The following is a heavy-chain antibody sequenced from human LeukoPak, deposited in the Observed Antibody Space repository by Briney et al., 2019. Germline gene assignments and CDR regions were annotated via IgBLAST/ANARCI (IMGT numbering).Heavy chain of an antibody. Sequence: PGGSLRLSCAASGFTFSSYAMSWIRQPPGKTLEWIGYIYYSGSTNYNPSLRSRVTISVDSSKNQFSLKLSSVTAADTAVYYCARGSGQWGFDSWGQGTLVTVSS. CDR3: ARGSGQWGFDS. CDR2: IYYSGST. J-gene: IGHJ4*02. CDR1: GFTFSSYA. V-gene: IGHV4-59*01. D-gene: IGHD3-10*01.